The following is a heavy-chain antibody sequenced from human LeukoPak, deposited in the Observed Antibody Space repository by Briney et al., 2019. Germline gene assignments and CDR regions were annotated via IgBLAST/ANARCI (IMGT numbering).Heavy chain of an antibody. J-gene: IGHJ4*02. D-gene: IGHD6-19*01. Sequence: GGSLRLACAAPGFIFDNYAIHWVRQAPGKGLEWVSLISGDGGSTFYADSVRGRFTISRDNTRKSLSLQMSSLRSEDTALYYCARESETSGWYDYWGQGTLVTVSS. CDR1: GFIFDNYA. V-gene: IGHV3-43*02. CDR2: ISGDGGST. CDR3: ARESETSGWYDY.